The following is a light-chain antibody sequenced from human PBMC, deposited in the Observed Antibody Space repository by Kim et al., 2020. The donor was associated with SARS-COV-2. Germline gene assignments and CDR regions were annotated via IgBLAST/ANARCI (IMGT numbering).Light chain of an antibody. CDR3: QQYKSYPWT. CDR1: RNSATW. V-gene: IGKV1-5*03. Sequence: STGDRVTITCRASRNSATWVAWYQQKPGEAPRLLIYKASNLKSGVPSRFSGSGSGTEFTLTTDSLQADDLATYYCQQYKSYPWTFGQGTKLEI. CDR2: KAS. J-gene: IGKJ1*01.